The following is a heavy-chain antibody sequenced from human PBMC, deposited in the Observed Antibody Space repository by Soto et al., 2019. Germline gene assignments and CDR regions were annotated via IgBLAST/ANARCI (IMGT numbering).Heavy chain of an antibody. J-gene: IGHJ4*02. V-gene: IGHV4-59*01. Sequence: WTWIRQPPGKGLEWIGYLYDRGTNNYNPSLKSRVTMLLDTSKSQFSLQLTSVTAADTAIYFCARVRSANGYYYFDYWGQGTLVTVSS. CDR2: LYDRGTN. D-gene: IGHD2-8*01. CDR3: ARVRSANGYYYFDY.